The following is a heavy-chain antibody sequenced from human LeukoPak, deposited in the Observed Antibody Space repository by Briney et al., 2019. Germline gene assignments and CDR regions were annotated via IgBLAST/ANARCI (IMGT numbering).Heavy chain of an antibody. J-gene: IGHJ5*02. V-gene: IGHV4-4*02. CDR3: ARSASGSYYDWFDP. Sequence: PSETLSLTGAVSGGSISSSNWWSWVRQPPGKGLEWIGEIYHSGSTNYNPSLKSRVTISVDKSKNQFSLKLSSVTAADTAVYYCARSASGSYYDWFDPWGQGTLVTVSS. CDR2: IYHSGST. CDR1: GGSISSSNW. D-gene: IGHD1-26*01.